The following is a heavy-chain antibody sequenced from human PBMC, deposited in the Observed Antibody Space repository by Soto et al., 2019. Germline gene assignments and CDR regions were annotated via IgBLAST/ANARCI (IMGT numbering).Heavy chain of an antibody. CDR1: GGSFSGYY. CDR2: INHSGST. CDR3: ARXRVTGTTGYHYYYGMDV. Sequence: SETLSLTCAVYGGSFSGYYWSWIRQPPGKGLEWIGEINHSGSTNYNPSLKSRVTISVDTSKNQFSLKLSSVTAADTAVYYCARXRVTGTTGYHYYYGMDVWGQGTTVTVSS. J-gene: IGHJ6*02. D-gene: IGHD1-20*01. V-gene: IGHV4-34*01.